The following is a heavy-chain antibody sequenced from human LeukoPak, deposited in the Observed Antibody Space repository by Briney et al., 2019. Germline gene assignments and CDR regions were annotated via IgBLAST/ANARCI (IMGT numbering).Heavy chain of an antibody. J-gene: IGHJ4*02. CDR3: ARQTGSGLFILP. V-gene: IGHV4-39*01. CDR1: GGSISSNSYY. CDR2: IYYSGST. D-gene: IGHD3/OR15-3a*01. Sequence: PSETLSLTCAVSGGSISSNSYYWGWIRQPPGKGLEWTGSIYYSGSTYYNPSLKSRVTISVDTSKNQFSLKLSSVTAADTAVYYCARQTGSGLFILPGGQGTLVTVSS.